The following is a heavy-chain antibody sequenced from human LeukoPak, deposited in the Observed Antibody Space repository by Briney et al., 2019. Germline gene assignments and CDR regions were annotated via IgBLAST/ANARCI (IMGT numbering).Heavy chain of an antibody. V-gene: IGHV4-34*01. CDR2: INHSGST. CDR3: ARHEGSYYDKSGYTFDY. Sequence: TSETLSLTCAVYGGSFSGYYWSWIRQPPGKGLEWIGEINHSGSTNYNPSLKSRVTISVDTSQNQFFLKLSSVTAADGAVYYCARHEGSYYDKSGYTFDYWGQGTLVTVSS. J-gene: IGHJ4*02. CDR1: GGSFSGYY. D-gene: IGHD3-22*01.